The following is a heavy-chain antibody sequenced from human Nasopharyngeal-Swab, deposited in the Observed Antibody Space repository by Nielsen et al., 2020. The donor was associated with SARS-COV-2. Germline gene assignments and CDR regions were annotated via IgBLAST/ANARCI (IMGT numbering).Heavy chain of an antibody. J-gene: IGHJ6*02. CDR2: INTNTGNP. D-gene: IGHD1-26*01. CDR3: ARPGWEPYTYYYYGVDV. V-gene: IGHV7-4-1*02. CDR1: GYTFTSYA. Sequence: ASVKVSCKASGYTFTSYAMNWVRQAPGQGLEWMGWINTNTGNPTYAQGFTGRFVFSLDTSVSTAYLQISSLKAEDTAVYYCARPGWEPYTYYYYGVDVWGQGTTVTVSS.